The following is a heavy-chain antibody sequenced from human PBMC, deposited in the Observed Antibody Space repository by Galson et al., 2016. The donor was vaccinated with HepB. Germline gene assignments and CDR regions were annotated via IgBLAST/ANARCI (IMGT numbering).Heavy chain of an antibody. V-gene: IGHV1-18*01. CDR1: GHTFTTYGTNYG. D-gene: IGHD3-3*01. Sequence: SVKVSCKASGHTFTTYGTNYGISWVRQAPGQGLKWMGWTSPYNGNTNYAQHFRGRVTITTDTSTSTAYMELRSLRPDATAVYYCARDSRDFYFDFWGQGTLVTVSS. J-gene: IGHJ4*02. CDR2: TSPYNGNT. CDR3: ARDSRDFYFDF.